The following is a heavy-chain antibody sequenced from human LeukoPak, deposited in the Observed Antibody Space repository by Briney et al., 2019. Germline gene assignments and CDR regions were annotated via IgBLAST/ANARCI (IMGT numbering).Heavy chain of an antibody. D-gene: IGHD6-13*01. CDR3: SKGYSSSWCLCFDY. CDR1: GFTFSSYA. Sequence: GGSLRLSCAASGFTFSSYAMRWLRQAPGKGLEWVSALSGSGGSTYYADSVKGRFTISRDNSKNTLYLQMNSLRAEDTAVYYCSKGYSSSWCLCFDYWGQGTLVTVSS. J-gene: IGHJ4*02. V-gene: IGHV3-23*01. CDR2: LSGSGGST.